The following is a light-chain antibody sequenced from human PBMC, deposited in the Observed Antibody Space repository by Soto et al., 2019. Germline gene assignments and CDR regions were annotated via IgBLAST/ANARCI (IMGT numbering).Light chain of an antibody. J-gene: IGKJ1*01. CDR3: QQYNNWPWT. CDR1: QSVSSSY. Sequence: EIVLPQSPGTLSLSVGARATLSCRASQSVSSSYLAWYQQKPGQAPRLVIYGASIRATGIPARFSGMWSGTEFTLTISTLQSEEFAIYAGQQYNNWPWTFGQGTKVYI. CDR2: GAS. V-gene: IGKV3-15*01.